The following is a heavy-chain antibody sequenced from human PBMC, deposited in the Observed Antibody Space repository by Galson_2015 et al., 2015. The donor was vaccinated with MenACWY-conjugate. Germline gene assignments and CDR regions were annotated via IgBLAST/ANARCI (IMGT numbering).Heavy chain of an antibody. J-gene: IGHJ4*02. CDR2: IYSSGST. V-gene: IGHV4-61*01. CDR3: AREYNK. CDR1: GGSVSSCSY. Sequence: ETLSLTCTVSGGSVSSCSYWTWIRQPPGKGLEWIGLIYSSGSTKYNPSLKSRVTISLDMSKNQVSLKLSSVTAADTAVYYCAREYNKWGQGTLVTVSS. D-gene: IGHD1-14*01.